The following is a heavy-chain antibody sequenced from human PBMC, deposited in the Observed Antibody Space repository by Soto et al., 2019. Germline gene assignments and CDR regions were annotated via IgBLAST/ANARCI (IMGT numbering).Heavy chain of an antibody. Sequence: LRLSCAASGFTFDDFAMHWVRQAPGKGLEWVSGVDWNSGSTAYADSVKGRFTISRDNARNSLYLQMNSLRAEDTALYYCVKGRGSYEVKFGMDVWGQGTTVTVSS. CDR3: VKGRGSYEVKFGMDV. V-gene: IGHV3-9*01. J-gene: IGHJ6*02. CDR1: GFTFDDFA. D-gene: IGHD6-25*01. CDR2: VDWNSGST.